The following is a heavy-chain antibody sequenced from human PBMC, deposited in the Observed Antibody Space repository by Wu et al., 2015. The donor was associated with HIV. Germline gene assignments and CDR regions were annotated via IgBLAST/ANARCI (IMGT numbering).Heavy chain of an antibody. CDR3: ARPNRYCSGGSCYSLSIDAFDI. J-gene: IGHJ3*02. D-gene: IGHD2-15*01. Sequence: QVQLVQSGAEVKKPGSSVKVSCKASGGTFSSYAISWVRQAPGQGLEWMGRIIPIFGTANYAQKFQGRVTITADESTSTAYMELSSLRSEDTAVYYCARPNRYCSGGSCYSLSIDAFDIWGQGTMVTVSS. CDR2: IIPIFGTA. CDR1: GGTFSSYA. V-gene: IGHV1-69*13.